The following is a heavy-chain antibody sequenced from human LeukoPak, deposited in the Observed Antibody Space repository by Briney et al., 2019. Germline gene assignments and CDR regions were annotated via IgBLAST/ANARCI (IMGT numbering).Heavy chain of an antibody. CDR3: VKIGVQDEQYRHFGS. Sequence: GGSLRLSCAASGFTFSRYWMHWVRQAPGKGLVWVARINGDEKKRNITYADSVKGRFTISRDNAKKTLYLQMNSLRVEDTAVYYCVKIGVQDEQYRHFGSWGLGTLVTVSS. J-gene: IGHJ4*02. V-gene: IGHV3-74*01. CDR2: INGDEKKRNI. D-gene: IGHD2-2*01. CDR1: GFTFSRYW.